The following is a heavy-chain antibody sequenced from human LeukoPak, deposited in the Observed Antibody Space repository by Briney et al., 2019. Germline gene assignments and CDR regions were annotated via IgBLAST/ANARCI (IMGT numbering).Heavy chain of an antibody. V-gene: IGHV3-30-3*01. J-gene: IGHJ6*02. CDR3: AGGGYFGSGPMDV. Sequence: GGSLRLSCAASGFTFSSYAMHWVRQAPGKGLEWVAVISYDGSDKYYADSVKGRFTISRDNSKNTLYLQMNSLRAEDTAVYYCAGGGYFGSGPMDVWGQGTTVTVSS. D-gene: IGHD3-10*01. CDR1: GFTFSSYA. CDR2: ISYDGSDK.